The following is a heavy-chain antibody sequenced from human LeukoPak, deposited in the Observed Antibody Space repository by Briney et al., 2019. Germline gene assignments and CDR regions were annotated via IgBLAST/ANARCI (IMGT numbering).Heavy chain of an antibody. Sequence: ASVKVSCKASGYVFTLFGFNWVRQAPGQGLEWMGWISGYNGDTKYAQKIQGRVTLTTDSSASTAYMELRTLRSDDTAIYYCARDRDLIGVTTTRLDYWGQGTLVTVSS. CDR1: GYVFTLFG. CDR3: ARDRDLIGVTTTRLDY. J-gene: IGHJ4*02. CDR2: ISGYNGDT. V-gene: IGHV1-18*04. D-gene: IGHD6-19*01.